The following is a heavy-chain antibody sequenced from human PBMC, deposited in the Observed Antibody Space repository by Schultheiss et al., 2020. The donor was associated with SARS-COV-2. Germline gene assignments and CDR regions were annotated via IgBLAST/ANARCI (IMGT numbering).Heavy chain of an antibody. J-gene: IGHJ6*02. D-gene: IGHD3-22*01. CDR2: IIPIFGTA. CDR3: ARPIPEYYYDSSGYYYYYGMDV. CDR1: GGTFSSYA. V-gene: IGHV1-69*06. Sequence: SVKVSCKASGGTFSSYAISWVRQAPGQGLEWMGGIIPIFGTANYAQKFQGRVTITADKSTSTAYMELSSLRSEDTAVYYCARPIPEYYYDSSGYYYYYGMDVWGQGTTVTVSS.